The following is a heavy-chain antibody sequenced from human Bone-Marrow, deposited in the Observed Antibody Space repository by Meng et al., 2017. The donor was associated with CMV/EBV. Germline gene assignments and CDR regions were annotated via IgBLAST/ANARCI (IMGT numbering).Heavy chain of an antibody. CDR3: ARDAWIASYQPLLS. Sequence: SETRSLTCAVYGGSFSGYYWSWIRQPPGRGREWIGEIKHSGSTNYNRSLKSRVTISVDTSKNQFTQKLSSVTAADTAVYYCARDAWIASYQPLLSWGQGTLVTVSS. CDR2: IKHSGST. V-gene: IGHV4-34*01. CDR1: GGSFSGYY. D-gene: IGHD2-2*01. J-gene: IGHJ5*02.